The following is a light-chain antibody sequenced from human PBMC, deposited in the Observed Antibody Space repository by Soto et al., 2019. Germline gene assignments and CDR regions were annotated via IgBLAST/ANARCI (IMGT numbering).Light chain of an antibody. CDR2: GVS. CDR3: QQYETSPRT. V-gene: IGKV3-20*01. CDR1: QSVTSRY. Sequence: NVLTQSPGTLSLSPGERATLSCRATQSVTSRYFAWYQQKPGQAPRLLIYGVSSRATDIPDRFSGSGSGTDFTLTISRLEPEDFAVYYCQQYETSPRTFGQGTKVEI. J-gene: IGKJ1*01.